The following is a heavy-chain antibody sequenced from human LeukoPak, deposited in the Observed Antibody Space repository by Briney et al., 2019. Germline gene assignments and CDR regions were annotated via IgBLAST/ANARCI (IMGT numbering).Heavy chain of an antibody. D-gene: IGHD6-19*01. CDR3: VRGGGIAVAGNWFDP. CDR2: MNPNSGNT. Sequence: ASVKVSCKASGYTFTSYDINWVRQATGQGLEWMGWMNPNSGNTGYAQKFQGRVTITRNTSISTAYMELSSLRSEDTAVYYCVRGGGIAVAGNWFDPWGQGTLVTVSS. CDR1: GYTFTSYD. V-gene: IGHV1-8*03. J-gene: IGHJ5*02.